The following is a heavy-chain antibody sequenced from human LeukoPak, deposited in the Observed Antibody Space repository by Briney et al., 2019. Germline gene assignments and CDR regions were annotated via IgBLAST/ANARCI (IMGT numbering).Heavy chain of an antibody. CDR3: ASLVVVAADGMDV. CDR2: IIPIFGTA. Sequence: AASVKVSCKASGGTFSSYAISWVRQAPGQGLKWMGGIIPIFGTANYAQKFQGRVTITADESTSTAYMELSSLRSEDTAVYYCASLVVVAADGMDVWGQGTTVTVSS. V-gene: IGHV1-69*13. D-gene: IGHD2-15*01. J-gene: IGHJ6*02. CDR1: GGTFSSYA.